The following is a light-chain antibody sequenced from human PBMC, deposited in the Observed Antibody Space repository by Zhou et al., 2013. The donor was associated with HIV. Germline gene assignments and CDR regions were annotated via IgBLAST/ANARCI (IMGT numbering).Light chain of an antibody. Sequence: IVLTQSPATLSLSPGERATLSCRASQSLSSYLAWYQQKPGQAPRLLLYDASKRATGIPARFSGSGSGTDFTLTISSLQPEDFAVYYCQQRNSWPPTFGQGTKVEIK. J-gene: IGKJ1*01. CDR1: QSLSSY. CDR3: QQRNSWPPT. CDR2: DAS. V-gene: IGKV3-11*01.